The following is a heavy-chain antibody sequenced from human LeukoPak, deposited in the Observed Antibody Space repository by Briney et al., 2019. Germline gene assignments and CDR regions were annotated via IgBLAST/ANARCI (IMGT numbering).Heavy chain of an antibody. CDR3: AKYTYYFDSSGYFGGYDY. J-gene: IGHJ4*02. V-gene: IGHV3-23*01. Sequence: AGSLRLSCAGSGFTFNSYAISWVRQAPGKGLEWVSVIRASGGSTYYAASVKGRFTLSRDNSKNTVFLQMNSLRAEDTAVYYCAKYTYYFDSSGYFGGYDYWGQGTLVTVPS. CDR1: GFTFNSYA. CDR2: IRASGGST. D-gene: IGHD3-22*01.